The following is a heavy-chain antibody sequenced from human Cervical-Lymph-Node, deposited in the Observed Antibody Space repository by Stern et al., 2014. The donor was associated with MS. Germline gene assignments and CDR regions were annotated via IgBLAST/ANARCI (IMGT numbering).Heavy chain of an antibody. V-gene: IGHV4-39*01. J-gene: IGHJ2*01. CDR3: ARRPRRSWYFDL. CDR1: GGSISSSSYY. CDR2: IYYSGST. Sequence: QLQLQESGPGLVKPSETLSHTCTVSGGSISSSSYYWDWIRQPPGKGLERIGSIYYSGSTYYNPSLTSRVNISVDTSKNQFSLKLGSVTAADTAVYYCARRPRRSWYFDLWGRGTLVTVSS.